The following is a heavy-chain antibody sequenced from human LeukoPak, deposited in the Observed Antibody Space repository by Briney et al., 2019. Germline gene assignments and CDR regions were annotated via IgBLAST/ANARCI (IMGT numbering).Heavy chain of an antibody. CDR3: ARGVDQLLYDDYYYYMDV. D-gene: IGHD2-2*02. CDR2: IYSGDSDT. J-gene: IGHJ6*03. CDR1: GYRFTSYW. V-gene: IGHV5-51*01. Sequence: GESLKISCKGSGYRFTSYWIGWVRPMPGKGLEWMGIIYSGDSDTRYSPSFQGQVTISADKSISTAYLQWSSLKASDTAMYYCARGVDQLLYDDYYYYMDVWGKGTTVTVSS.